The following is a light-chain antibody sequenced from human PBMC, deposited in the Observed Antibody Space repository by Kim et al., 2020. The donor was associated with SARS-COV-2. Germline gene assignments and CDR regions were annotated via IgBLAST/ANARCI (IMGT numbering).Light chain of an antibody. Sequence: VSPGQTACITCSGDKLGDKYACWYQQKPGQSPVLVIYQDSKRPSGIPERFSGSNSGNTATLTISGTQAMDEADYYCQAWDSSTAVFGGGTQLTVL. V-gene: IGLV3-1*01. CDR3: QAWDSSTAV. J-gene: IGLJ2*01. CDR1: KLGDKY. CDR2: QDS.